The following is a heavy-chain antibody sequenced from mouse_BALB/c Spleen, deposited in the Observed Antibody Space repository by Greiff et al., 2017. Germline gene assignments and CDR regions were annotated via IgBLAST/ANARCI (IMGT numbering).Heavy chain of an antibody. CDR1: GFNIKDTY. Sequence: EVQLQQSGAELVKPGASVKLSCTASGFNIKDTYIHWVKQRPEQGLEWIGRIDPANGNTKYDPKFQGKATITADTSSNTAYLQLSSLTSEDNAVYYCTRGAMDYWGQGTSVTVSS. CDR3: TRGAMDY. V-gene: IGHV14-3*02. J-gene: IGHJ4*01. CDR2: IDPANGNT.